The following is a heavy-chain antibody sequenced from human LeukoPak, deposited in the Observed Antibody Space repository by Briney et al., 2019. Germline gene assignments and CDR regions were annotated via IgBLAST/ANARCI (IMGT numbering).Heavy chain of an antibody. CDR3: ARSEEGFLEWICDDA. Sequence: GASVQVSCKTSGGAYSSHSISWVRQAPGHGLEWMGGIIPMFETTTYAQKFQGRLTITADKSTSTAYMELSRLRSDDTAVYYCARSEEGFLEWICDDAWGQGTRVTVSS. CDR2: IIPMFETT. J-gene: IGHJ5*02. D-gene: IGHD3-3*01. CDR1: GGAYSSHS. V-gene: IGHV1-69*06.